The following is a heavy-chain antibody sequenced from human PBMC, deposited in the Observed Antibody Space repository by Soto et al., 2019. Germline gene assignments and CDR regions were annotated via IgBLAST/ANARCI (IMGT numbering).Heavy chain of an antibody. V-gene: IGHV1-18*01. CDR3: ARGRYGDY. D-gene: IGHD1-1*01. CDR2: ISAHNGNT. J-gene: IGHJ4*02. CDR1: GYGFTTYG. Sequence: QVHLVQSGAEVKKPGASVKVSCKGSGYGFTTYGITWVRQAPGQGLEWMAWISAHNGNTNYAQKVQGRVTVTRDTSTSTAYMELRSLRYDDTAMYYCARGRYGDYWGQGALVTVSS.